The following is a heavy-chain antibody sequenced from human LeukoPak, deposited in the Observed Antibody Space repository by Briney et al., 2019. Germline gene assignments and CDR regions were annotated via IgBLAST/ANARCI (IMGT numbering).Heavy chain of an antibody. V-gene: IGHV4-59*08. Sequence: PSETLSLTCTVSGGSISSYYWSWIRQPPGKGLEWIGYIYYSGSTNYNLSLKSRVTISVDTSKNQFSLKLSSVTAADTAVYYCARQHTMINPYGMDVWGQGTTVTVSS. J-gene: IGHJ6*02. CDR1: GGSISSYY. D-gene: IGHD3-22*01. CDR2: IYYSGST. CDR3: ARQHTMINPYGMDV.